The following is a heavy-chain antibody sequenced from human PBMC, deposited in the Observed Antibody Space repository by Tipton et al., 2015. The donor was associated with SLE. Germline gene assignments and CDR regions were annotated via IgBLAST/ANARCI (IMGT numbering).Heavy chain of an antibody. J-gene: IGHJ4*02. CDR1: GGSISSSSYY. CDR2: IYYSGST. V-gene: IGHV4-39*07. D-gene: IGHD6-13*01. CDR3: ATDSAAGFDY. Sequence: TLSLTCTVSGGSISSSSYYWGWIRQPPGKGLEWIGSIYYSGSTYYNPSLKSRVTISVDTSKNQFSLKLNSVAAADTAVYYCATDSAAGFDYWGQGTLVTVSS.